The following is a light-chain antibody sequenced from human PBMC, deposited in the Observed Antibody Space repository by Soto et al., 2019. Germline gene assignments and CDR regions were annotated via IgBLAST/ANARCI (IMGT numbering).Light chain of an antibody. V-gene: IGKV3-20*01. Sequence: VFEHGPGTMSLSPGGRAPLSCRASQSVSSYLAWYQQKPGQAPRLLIYGASSRATGIPDRFSGSGSGTDFTLTISRLEPDDFAVYYCQQYGSSLTFGGGTKVAIK. CDR2: GAS. J-gene: IGKJ4*01. CDR1: QSVSSY. CDR3: QQYGSSLT.